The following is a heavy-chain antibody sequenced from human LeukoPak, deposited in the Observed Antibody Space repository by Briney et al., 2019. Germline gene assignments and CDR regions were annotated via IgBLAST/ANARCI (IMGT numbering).Heavy chain of an antibody. CDR3: ARNLESYYYYGKDV. D-gene: IGHD3-3*01. CDR1: GGSFSGYY. Sequence: SETLSLTCAVYGGSFSGYYWSWIRQPPGKGLEWIGEINHSGSTNYNPSLKSRVTISVDTSKNQFSLKLSSVTAADTAVYYCARNLESYYYYGKDVWGKGTTVTVSS. CDR2: INHSGST. J-gene: IGHJ6*04. V-gene: IGHV4-34*01.